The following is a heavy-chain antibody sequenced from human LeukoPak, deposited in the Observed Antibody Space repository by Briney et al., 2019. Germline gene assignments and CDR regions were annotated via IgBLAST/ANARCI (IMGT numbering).Heavy chain of an antibody. CDR3: ATEVVVRVRGVTYLDY. CDR1: GYTFTDDY. CDR2: VDPEDGET. D-gene: IGHD3-10*01. V-gene: IGHV1-69-2*01. J-gene: IGHJ4*02. Sequence: ASVKVSCKVSGYTFTDDYMHSLQQAPGKGLEWMGLVDPEDGETIYAEKFQGRVTITADTSTDTAYMELSSLRSEDTAVYYCATEVVVRVRGVTYLDYWGQGTLVTVSS.